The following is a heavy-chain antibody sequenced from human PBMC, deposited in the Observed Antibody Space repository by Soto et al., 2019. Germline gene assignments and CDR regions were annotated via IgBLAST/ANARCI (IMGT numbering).Heavy chain of an antibody. Sequence: GSLRLSCAASGFTFSSYAMSWVRQAPGKGLEWVSAISGSGGSTYYADSVKGRFTISRDNSKNTLYLQMNSLRAEDTAVYYCAKDRSSSGWQRADAFDIWGQGTMVTVSS. CDR3: AKDRSSSGWQRADAFDI. J-gene: IGHJ3*02. D-gene: IGHD6-19*01. CDR1: GFTFSSYA. CDR2: ISGSGGST. V-gene: IGHV3-23*01.